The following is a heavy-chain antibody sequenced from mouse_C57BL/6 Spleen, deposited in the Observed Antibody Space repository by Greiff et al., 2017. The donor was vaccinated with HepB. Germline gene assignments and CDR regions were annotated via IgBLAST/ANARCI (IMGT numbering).Heavy chain of an antibody. J-gene: IGHJ4*01. D-gene: IGHD1-1*01. Sequence: EVQLVESGGGLVKPGGSLKLSCAASGFTFSSYAMSWVRQTPEKRLERVATISGGGSYTYYPDSVKGRFTISRVNAKNNLYLQMSHLKSEDTAMYYCARELPAVVYWGQGTSVTVSS. CDR2: ISGGGSYT. CDR1: GFTFSSYA. CDR3: ARELPAVVY. V-gene: IGHV5-4*01.